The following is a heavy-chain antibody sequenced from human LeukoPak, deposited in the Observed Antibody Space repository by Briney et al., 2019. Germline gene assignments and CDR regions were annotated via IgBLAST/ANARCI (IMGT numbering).Heavy chain of an antibody. D-gene: IGHD4-23*01. Sequence: SETLSLTCTVSGYPITSGSYWGWIRQPPGKGLEWIGSVYYSGSTYYNPSLKSRVTISVDTSKNQFSLRLSSVTAADTAVYFCARESRWQKGIFDYWGQGTLVTVSS. J-gene: IGHJ4*02. CDR3: ARESRWQKGIFDY. CDR2: VYYSGST. CDR1: GYPITSGSY. V-gene: IGHV4-38-2*02.